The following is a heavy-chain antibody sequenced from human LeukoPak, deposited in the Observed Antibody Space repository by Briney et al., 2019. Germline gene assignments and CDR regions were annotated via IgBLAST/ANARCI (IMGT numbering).Heavy chain of an antibody. J-gene: IGHJ6*02. CDR1: GFTLGDHW. Sequence: PGGSLRLSCATSGFTLGDHWMTWVRQAPGKGLEWVANVRTDGREKYYVDSVKGRFTISRDNAKNSLYLQMNSLRAEDTAVYYCARDGVGRDYYYYYGMDVWGQGTTVTVSS. CDR2: VRTDGREK. D-gene: IGHD1-26*01. CDR3: ARDGVGRDYYYYYGMDV. V-gene: IGHV3-7*01.